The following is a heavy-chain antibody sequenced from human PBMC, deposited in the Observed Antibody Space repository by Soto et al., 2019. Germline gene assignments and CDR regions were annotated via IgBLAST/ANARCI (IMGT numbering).Heavy chain of an antibody. V-gene: IGHV3-73*01. CDR1: GFTLSGSA. CDR2: IQIKANNYAT. D-gene: IGHD5-18*01. CDR3: TTNVNVDTGIHY. Sequence: GGSLRLSCAASGFTLSGSAMHWVRQAPGKGLEWVGRIQIKANNYATAYAASVKGRFTISRDDLKNTAYLQMNSLKTEDTAVYYCTTNVNVDTGIHYWGQGTLVTVSS. J-gene: IGHJ4*02.